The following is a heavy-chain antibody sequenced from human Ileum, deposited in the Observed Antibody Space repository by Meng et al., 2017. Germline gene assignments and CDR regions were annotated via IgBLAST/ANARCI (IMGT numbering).Heavy chain of an antibody. J-gene: IGHJ4*02. Sequence: GESLKISCAASGFSISSNYMAWVRQAPGKGLECVSVIYSDGSRYYADSVKGRFSISRDNSKNTLYLHMNSLRAEDTAVYYCAREQYESRGHWGQGTLVTVSS. V-gene: IGHV3-53*01. CDR1: GFSISSNY. D-gene: IGHD3-22*01. CDR3: AREQYESRGH. CDR2: IYSDGSR.